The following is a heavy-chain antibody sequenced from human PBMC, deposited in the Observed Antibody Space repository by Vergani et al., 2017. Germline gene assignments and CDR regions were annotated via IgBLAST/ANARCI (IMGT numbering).Heavy chain of an antibody. D-gene: IGHD2-2*01. CDR2: IYYSGST. V-gene: IGHV4-31*03. Sequence: QVQLQESGPGLVKPSQTLSLTCTVSGGSISSGGYYWSWIRQHPRKGLEWIGYIYYSGSTYYNPSLKSRVTISVDTSKNQFSLKLCSVTAADTAVYYCARDLRGYCSSTSCYNWFDPWGQGTLVTVSS. J-gene: IGHJ5*02. CDR1: GGSISSGGYY. CDR3: ARDLRGYCSSTSCYNWFDP.